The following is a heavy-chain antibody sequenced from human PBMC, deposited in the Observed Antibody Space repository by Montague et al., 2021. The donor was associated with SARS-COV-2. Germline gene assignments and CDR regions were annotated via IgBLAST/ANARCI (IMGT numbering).Heavy chain of an antibody. D-gene: IGHD3-10*01. Sequence: LSCAASGFIFSGYEMNWVRQAPGKGLEWISYISPRGVVITYANSVKGRFTISRDDTKNSLFLQMSGLRVEDTAVYYCAKDHGSWSYVWGQGTLVTVAS. CDR2: ISPRGVV. V-gene: IGHV3-48*03. CDR3: AKDHGSWSYV. J-gene: IGHJ4*02. CDR1: GFIFSGYE.